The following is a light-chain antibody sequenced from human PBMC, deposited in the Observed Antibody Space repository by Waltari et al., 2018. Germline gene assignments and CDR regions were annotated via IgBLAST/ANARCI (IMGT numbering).Light chain of an antibody. V-gene: IGLV5-37*01. CDR1: SDINVGDFN. Sequence: QPVLTQPPSSSASPGESARLTCTLPSDINVGDFNIYWYQQKPGSPPRFLLYYNSDSEKAQGSGVRSRFSGSKGASANAGILLISGLQSEDEADYYCMFWPNNVWVFGGGTKLTVL. CDR3: MFWPNNVWV. J-gene: IGLJ3*02. CDR2: YNSDSEK.